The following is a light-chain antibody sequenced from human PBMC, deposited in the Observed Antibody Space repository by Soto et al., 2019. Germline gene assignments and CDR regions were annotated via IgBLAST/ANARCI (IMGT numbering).Light chain of an antibody. CDR2: FAS. CDR3: QQFRSFPIT. J-gene: IGKJ5*01. V-gene: IGKV1D-16*01. Sequence: DIQMTQSPSSLSASVGDRVTIGFRASQDIGSHLAWYQQKPEKAPKSLIYFASTLQSGVPSRFSASGSGTDFTLTISSLQPEDFATYYCQQFRSFPITFGQGTRLEIK. CDR1: QDIGSH.